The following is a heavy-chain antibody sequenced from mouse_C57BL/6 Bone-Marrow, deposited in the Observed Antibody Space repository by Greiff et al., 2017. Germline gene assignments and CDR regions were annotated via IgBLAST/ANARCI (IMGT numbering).Heavy chain of an antibody. CDR3: ADYGSTH. CDR2: IHPNSGST. CDR1: GYTFTSYW. J-gene: IGHJ2*01. Sequence: VQLQQPGAELVKPGASVKLSCKASGYTFTSYWMHWVKQRPGQGLEWIGMIHPNSGSTNYNEKFKRKATLTVDQSSSTAYMLLSSLTSDDSAVCYCADYGSTHWGQGTTLTVSS. V-gene: IGHV1-64*01. D-gene: IGHD1-1*01.